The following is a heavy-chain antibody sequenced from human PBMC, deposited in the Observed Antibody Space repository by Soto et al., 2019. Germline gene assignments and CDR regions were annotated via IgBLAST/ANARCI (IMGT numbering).Heavy chain of an antibody. CDR1: GGTFSSYA. J-gene: IGHJ6*02. Sequence: QVQLVQSGAEVKKPGSSVKVSCKASGGTFSSYAISWVRQAPGQGLEWMGGIIPIFGTANYAQKFQGRVPITADESTSTAYMELSSLRSEDTAVYYCARVSGYYDAFDYYYGMDVWGQGTTVTVSS. CDR3: ARVSGYYDAFDYYYGMDV. CDR2: IIPIFGTA. V-gene: IGHV1-69*01. D-gene: IGHD3-3*01.